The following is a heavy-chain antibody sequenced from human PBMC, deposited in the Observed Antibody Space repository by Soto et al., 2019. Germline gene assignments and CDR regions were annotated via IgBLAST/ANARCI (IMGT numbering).Heavy chain of an antibody. Sequence: EVQVVESGGGLVKPGGSLRLSCAASGFTFSNAWMSWVRQAPGKGLEWVGYIKSKIDGGTADYAAPVKGRFTVSRDDSKNTLYLQMNTLKAEDTAVYYCSYLSFDSGGQGPLVTVSS. CDR3: SYLSFDS. J-gene: IGHJ4*02. CDR1: GFTFSNAW. D-gene: IGHD1-26*01. V-gene: IGHV3-15*01. CDR2: IKSKIDGGTA.